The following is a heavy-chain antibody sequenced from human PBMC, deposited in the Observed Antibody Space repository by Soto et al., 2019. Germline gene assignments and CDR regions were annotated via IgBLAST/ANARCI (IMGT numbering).Heavy chain of an antibody. D-gene: IGHD3-3*01. J-gene: IGHJ6*04. CDR2: ISGSGGST. CDR1: EFTFSSYA. V-gene: IGHV3-23*01. Sequence: GGSLRVACAASEFTFSSYATSCARQAPGKGLEWVSAISGSGGSTYYADSVKGRFTISRDNSKNTLYLQMNSLRAEDTAVYYCAKEVVEGDYDFWSGYYAPSPEGDVRGKGTTVTVSS. CDR3: AKEVVEGDYDFWSGYYAPSPEGDV.